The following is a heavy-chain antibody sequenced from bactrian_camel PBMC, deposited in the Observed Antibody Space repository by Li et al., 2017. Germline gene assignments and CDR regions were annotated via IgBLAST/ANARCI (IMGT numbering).Heavy chain of an antibody. CDR1: GHTYSDYC. J-gene: IGHJ4*01. Sequence: HVQLVESGGGLVQPGGSLRLSCAVSGHTYSDYCMAWFRQATGKAREGVAAIDTTGGGTYYVDSVKGRFTISRDNARNTLYLQLNSLKSEDTAMYYCAKDGRGDPYGGNWWADAVTGDRGPRSP. CDR3: AKDGRGDPYGGNWWADAVT. CDR2: IDTTGGGT. D-gene: IGHD6*01. V-gene: IGHV3S1*01.